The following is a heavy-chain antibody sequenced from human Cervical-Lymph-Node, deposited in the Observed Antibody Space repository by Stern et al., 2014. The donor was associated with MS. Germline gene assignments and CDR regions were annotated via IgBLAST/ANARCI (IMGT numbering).Heavy chain of an antibody. Sequence: VQLVQSGAEVKKPGASVKVSCKASGYTFTGYYMHWVRQAPGQGLEWMGWINPKSGGTNYAQKFQGWVTMTRDTSISTAYMELSRLRSDDTAVYYCARGGRSSGWSPPDAFDIWGQGTMVTVSS. CDR2: INPKSGGT. D-gene: IGHD6-19*01. CDR3: ARGGRSSGWSPPDAFDI. J-gene: IGHJ3*02. CDR1: GYTFTGYY. V-gene: IGHV1-2*04.